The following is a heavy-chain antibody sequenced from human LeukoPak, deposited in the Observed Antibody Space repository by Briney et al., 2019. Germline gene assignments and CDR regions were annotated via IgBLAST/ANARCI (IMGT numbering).Heavy chain of an antibody. J-gene: IGHJ4*02. CDR3: ARYSGLNGDYFDY. CDR2: IYYNGNT. CDR1: GGSISSSNYY. V-gene: IGHV4-61*05. D-gene: IGHD2-21*01. Sequence: SETLSLTCSVSGGSISSSNYYWGWIRQPPGKGLEWIGYIYYNGNTNYNHSLKSRVTISVDTSKNQFSLKLTSVTAADTAVCYCARYSGLNGDYFDYWGQGTLVTVSS.